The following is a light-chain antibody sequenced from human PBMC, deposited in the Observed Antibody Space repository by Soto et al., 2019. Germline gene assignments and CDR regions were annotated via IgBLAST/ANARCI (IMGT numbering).Light chain of an antibody. CDR2: DAS. Sequence: EIVLTQSPGTLSFSPGERATLSCRASQSVSSSLAWYQQKPGQAPRLLIYDASARATGVPARFSGRGSGTEFTLTISRLEPEDFAVYYCQQYGGSPRTFGQGTKVDIK. J-gene: IGKJ1*01. V-gene: IGKV3-20*01. CDR1: QSVSSS. CDR3: QQYGGSPRT.